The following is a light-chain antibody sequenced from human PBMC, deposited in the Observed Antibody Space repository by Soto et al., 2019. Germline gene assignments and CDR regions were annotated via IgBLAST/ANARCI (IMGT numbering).Light chain of an antibody. J-gene: IGKJ4*01. Sequence: DIQMTQSQSSLSASVGDRVTITCQASQDISNYLNWYQQKPGKAPKLLIYDASNLETGVPSRFSGSRSGTDFTFTISSLQPEDIATYYCQQCDNLPLTFGGGTKVDIK. V-gene: IGKV1-33*01. CDR3: QQCDNLPLT. CDR1: QDISNY. CDR2: DAS.